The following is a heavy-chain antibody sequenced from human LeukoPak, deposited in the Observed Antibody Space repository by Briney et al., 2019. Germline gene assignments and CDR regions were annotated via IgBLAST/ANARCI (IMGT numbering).Heavy chain of an antibody. CDR2: LYSGGAT. CDR1: GFNVSSSY. Sequence: QSGGSLRLSCAASGFNVSSSYVSWVRQAPGKGLEWASVLYSGGATHYADSVKGRFTISRDNSKNAVYLQMNSLRAEDTAFYYCARVYYDGSGYYYFLEFFFDYWGQGTLVTVSS. CDR3: ARVYYDGSGYYYFLEFFFDY. V-gene: IGHV3-66*01. D-gene: IGHD3-22*01. J-gene: IGHJ4*02.